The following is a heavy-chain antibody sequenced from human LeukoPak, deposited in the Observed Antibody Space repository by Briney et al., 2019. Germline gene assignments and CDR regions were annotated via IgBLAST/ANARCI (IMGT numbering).Heavy chain of an antibody. CDR3: TRGVYIAAAQYGY. J-gene: IGHJ4*02. CDR2: IYYSGTA. CDR1: GGSISNYY. Sequence: SETLPLTCTVSGGSISNYYWSWIRQPPGKGLEWIGYIYYSGTANYNPSLKSRVTISVDTSKNQFSLKLNSVTAADTAVYYCTRGVYIAAAQYGYWGQGTLVTVSS. D-gene: IGHD6-13*01. V-gene: IGHV4-59*01.